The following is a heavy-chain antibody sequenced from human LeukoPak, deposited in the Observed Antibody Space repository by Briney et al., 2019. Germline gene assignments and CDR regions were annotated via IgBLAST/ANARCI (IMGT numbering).Heavy chain of an antibody. CDR2: IYSGGST. Sequence: GGSLRLSCAASGFTGSGNYMSWVRQAPGKGLEWVSVIYSGGSTNYADSVKGRFSISRDNSKKTLYLQMNSLRAEDTAVYYCARDPGGPLSRKFHYWGQGTLVTVSS. CDR1: GFTGSGNY. D-gene: IGHD2/OR15-2a*01. V-gene: IGHV3-66*02. J-gene: IGHJ4*02. CDR3: ARDPGGPLSRKFHY.